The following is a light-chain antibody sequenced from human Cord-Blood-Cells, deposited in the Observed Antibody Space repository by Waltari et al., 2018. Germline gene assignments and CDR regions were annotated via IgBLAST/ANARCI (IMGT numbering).Light chain of an antibody. V-gene: IGLV2-23*01. CDR3: CSYAGSSTYV. CDR2: EGS. Sequence: QSALTQPASVSGSPGQSITISCTGTSSDVGSYNLFSWYQQQPGKAPKLMIYEGSKRPSGVSNRVSGSKSGNTASLTISGLQAEDEADYYCCSYAGSSTYVFGTGTKVTVL. J-gene: IGLJ1*01. CDR1: SSDVGSYNL.